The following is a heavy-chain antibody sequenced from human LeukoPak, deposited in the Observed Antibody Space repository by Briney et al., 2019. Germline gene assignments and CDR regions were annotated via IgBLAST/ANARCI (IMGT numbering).Heavy chain of an antibody. Sequence: GGSLRLSCAASGFTFNNYAMHWVRQAPGKGLEWVAVISYDGGSKYHADSVKGRFTISRDNSKNTLYLQMNSLRAEDTAVYYCAKDNDFWRYWGQGTLVTVSS. V-gene: IGHV3-30*04. CDR1: GFTFNNYA. D-gene: IGHD3-3*01. J-gene: IGHJ4*02. CDR3: AKDNDFWRY. CDR2: ISYDGGSK.